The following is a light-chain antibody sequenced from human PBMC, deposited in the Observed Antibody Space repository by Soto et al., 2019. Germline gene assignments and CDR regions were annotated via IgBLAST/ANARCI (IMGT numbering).Light chain of an antibody. CDR1: QSVSSNY. Sequence: EIVLTQSPGTLSLSPGERATLSCRASQSVSSNYLAWYQQKPGQAPRLLIYGASRRATGIPDRFSGSGSGTDFTLTISRLEPEDFAVYYCQQDVTSPAFGQGTKVEIK. V-gene: IGKV3-20*01. CDR3: QQDVTSPA. J-gene: IGKJ1*01. CDR2: GAS.